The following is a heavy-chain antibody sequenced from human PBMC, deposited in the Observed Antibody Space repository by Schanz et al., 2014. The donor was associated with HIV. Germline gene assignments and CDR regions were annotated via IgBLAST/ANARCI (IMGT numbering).Heavy chain of an antibody. CDR2: ISHDGSNK. J-gene: IGHJ4*02. Sequence: QVQLVESGGGLVKPGGSLRLSCAVSGFTFSNYAMHWVRQAPGKGLEWVAVISHDGSNKYSADSVKGRFSISRDNSKDSLYLQMGTLRLEDTAVYYCARSRSGYLTPFDYWGQGTLVTVSS. CDR1: GFTFSNYA. V-gene: IGHV3-30*14. CDR3: ARSRSGYLTPFDY. D-gene: IGHD5-12*01.